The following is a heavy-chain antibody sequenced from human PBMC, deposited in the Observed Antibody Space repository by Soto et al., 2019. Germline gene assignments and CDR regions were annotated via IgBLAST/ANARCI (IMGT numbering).Heavy chain of an antibody. D-gene: IGHD2-2*01. V-gene: IGHV3-23*01. CDR1: GFSISNYA. CDR2: IVDSGGRT. J-gene: IGHJ6*02. Sequence: EVQLLESGGDLVQPGGSLRLSCAASGFSISNYAMNWVRQAPGKGLEWVSGIVDSGGRTFYADSVKGRFTISRDNSKNTLYLQMNSLRVEDTAVYYCAPVPAASSYYGTDVWCQGTTVTVSS. CDR3: APVPAASSYYGTDV.